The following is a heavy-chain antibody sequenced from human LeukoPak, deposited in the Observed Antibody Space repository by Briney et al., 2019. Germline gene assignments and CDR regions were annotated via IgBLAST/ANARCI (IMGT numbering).Heavy chain of an antibody. CDR3: ARREVWFGEIDAFDI. D-gene: IGHD3-10*01. J-gene: IGHJ3*02. CDR2: IHYSETT. V-gene: IGHV4-39*07. CDR1: GGSISSSNYY. Sequence: KPSETLSLTCTVSGGSISSSNYYWGWIRQPPGKGLEWIASIHYSETTYYNPSLKSRVTISVDKSKNQFSLKLSSATAADTAVYYCARREVWFGEIDAFDIWGQGTMVTVSS.